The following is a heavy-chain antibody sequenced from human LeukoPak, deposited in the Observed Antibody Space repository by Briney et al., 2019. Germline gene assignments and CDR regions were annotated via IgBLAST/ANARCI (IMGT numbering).Heavy chain of an antibody. D-gene: IGHD3-10*01. CDR3: ARGKTYGGHKYYYMDV. J-gene: IGHJ6*03. CDR2: IYTSGSN. Sequence: GSLRLSCAASGFTFNKYAMSWVRQSPGKGLEWIGRIYTSGSNNYNPSLKSRVTISVDASKNQFSLQLSSVTAADTAVYYCARGKTYGGHKYYYMDVWGKGTTVTISS. CDR1: GFTFNKYA. V-gene: IGHV4-4*07.